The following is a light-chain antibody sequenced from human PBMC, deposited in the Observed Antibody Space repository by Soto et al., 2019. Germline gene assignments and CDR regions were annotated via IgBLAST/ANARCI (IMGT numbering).Light chain of an antibody. CDR1: QAIGND. CDR2: AAS. V-gene: IGKV1-17*01. CDR3: LQHNSYPRA. J-gene: IGKJ4*01. Sequence: DIQMTQSPSSLSASVGDRVTITCRASQAIGNDLGWYQQRPGKAPNHLIYAASRLQSGVSSRFSGSGSGTEFTLTISSLQPEDFATYYCLQHNSYPRAFGAGTRVEIK.